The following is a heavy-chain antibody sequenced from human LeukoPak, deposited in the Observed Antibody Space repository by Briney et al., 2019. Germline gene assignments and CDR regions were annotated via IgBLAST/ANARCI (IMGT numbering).Heavy chain of an antibody. CDR1: GGSISSGSYY. V-gene: IGHV4-61*02. CDR3: ARGMATINFDY. Sequence: SETLSLTCTVSGGSISSGSYYWSWIRQPAGKGLERIGRIYASGSTNYNPSLKSRVTISVDTSKNQFSLKLSSVTAADTAVYYCARGMATINFDYWGQGTLVTVSS. D-gene: IGHD5-24*01. J-gene: IGHJ4*02. CDR2: IYASGST.